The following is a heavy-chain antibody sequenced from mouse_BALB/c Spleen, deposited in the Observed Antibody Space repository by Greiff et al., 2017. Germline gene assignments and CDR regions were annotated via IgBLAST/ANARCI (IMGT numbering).Heavy chain of an antibody. V-gene: IGHV1-14*01. CDR1: GYTFTSYV. CDR2: INPYNDGT. CDR3: ARHGSSLDY. D-gene: IGHD1-1*01. J-gene: IGHJ2*01. Sequence: LVESGPELVKPGASVKMSCKASGYTFTSYVMHWVKQKPGQGLEWIGYINPYNDGTKYNEKFKGKATLTSDKSSSTAYMELSSLTSEDSAVYYCARHGSSLDYWGQGTTLTVSS.